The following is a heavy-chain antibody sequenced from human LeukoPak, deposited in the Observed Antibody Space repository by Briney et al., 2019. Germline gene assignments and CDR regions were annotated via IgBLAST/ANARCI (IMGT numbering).Heavy chain of an antibody. CDR3: AKGNWGEWLLYRYGQPRHDAFDI. CDR1: GFTFSSYN. CDR2: ISSSSSYI. V-gene: IGHV3-21*04. J-gene: IGHJ3*02. Sequence: GGSLRLSCAASGFTFSSYNMNWVRQAPGKGLEWVSSISSSSSYIYYADSMKGRFTISRDNAKNSLYLQMNSLRAEDTAVYYCAKGNWGEWLLYRYGQPRHDAFDIWGQGTMVTVSS. D-gene: IGHD3-3*01.